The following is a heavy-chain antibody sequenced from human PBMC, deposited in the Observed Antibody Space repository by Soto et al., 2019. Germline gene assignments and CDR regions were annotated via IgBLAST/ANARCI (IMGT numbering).Heavy chain of an antibody. CDR1: GGSISSDY. J-gene: IGHJ4*02. D-gene: IGHD3-9*01. CDR3: ARHPRYFATYSDY. Sequence: SETLSLTCTVSGGSISSDYWSWIRQSPGKGLEWIGYIYYSGSTNYNPSLKSRVTISVDTSKNQFSLKLSSVTAADTAVYYCARHPRYFATYSDYWGQGTLVTVSS. CDR2: IYYSGST. V-gene: IGHV4-59*08.